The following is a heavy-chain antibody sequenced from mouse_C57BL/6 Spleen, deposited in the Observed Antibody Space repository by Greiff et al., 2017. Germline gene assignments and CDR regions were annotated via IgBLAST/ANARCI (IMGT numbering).Heavy chain of an antibody. CDR3: AREGPYYGSSYDY. Sequence: EVKVVESGGGLVKPGGSLKLSCAASGFTFSDYGMHWVRQAPEKGLEWVAYISSGSSTIYYADTVKGRFTISRDNAKNTLFLQMTSLRSEDTAMYYCAREGPYYGSSYDYWGQGTTLTVSS. J-gene: IGHJ2*01. D-gene: IGHD1-1*01. V-gene: IGHV5-17*01. CDR1: GFTFSDYG. CDR2: ISSGSSTI.